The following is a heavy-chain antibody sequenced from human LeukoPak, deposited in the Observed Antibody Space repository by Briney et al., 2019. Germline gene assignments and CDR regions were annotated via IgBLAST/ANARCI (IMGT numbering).Heavy chain of an antibody. D-gene: IGHD4-17*01. CDR3: ARESVGYGDYLGL. Sequence: GGSLRLSCAASGFTFSNAWMSWVRQAPGKGLEWVGRIKSKTDGGTTDYAAPVKGRFTISRDNAKNSLYLQMNSLRAEDTAVYYCARESVGYGDYLGLWGQGTLVAVSS. CDR2: IKSKTDGGTT. V-gene: IGHV3-15*01. CDR1: GFTFSNAW. J-gene: IGHJ4*02.